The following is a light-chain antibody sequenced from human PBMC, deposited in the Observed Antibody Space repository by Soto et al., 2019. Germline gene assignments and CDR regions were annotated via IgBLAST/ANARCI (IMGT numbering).Light chain of an antibody. Sequence: EIVLTQSPATLSLSPGERATLSCRASQSVDIYLAWYQQKPGQAPRLLIFDSSNRATGIPARFSGSGSGTDFTLTTSSLEPEDFAVYYCQQRKVWPPLTFGGGTKVEI. CDR1: QSVDIY. CDR2: DSS. V-gene: IGKV3-11*01. CDR3: QQRKVWPPLT. J-gene: IGKJ4*01.